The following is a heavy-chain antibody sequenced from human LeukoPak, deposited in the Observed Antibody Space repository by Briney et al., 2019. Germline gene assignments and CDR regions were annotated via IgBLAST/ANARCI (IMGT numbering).Heavy chain of an antibody. Sequence: PSETLSLTCTVSGGSISSSSYYWGWIRQPPGKGLEWIGSIYYSGSTYYNPSLKSRVTISVDTSKNQFSLKLSSVTAADTAVYYCARDWVGYSYGHRAFDYWGQGTLVTVSS. CDR2: IYYSGST. J-gene: IGHJ4*02. V-gene: IGHV4-39*07. D-gene: IGHD5-18*01. CDR3: ARDWVGYSYGHRAFDY. CDR1: GGSISSSSYY.